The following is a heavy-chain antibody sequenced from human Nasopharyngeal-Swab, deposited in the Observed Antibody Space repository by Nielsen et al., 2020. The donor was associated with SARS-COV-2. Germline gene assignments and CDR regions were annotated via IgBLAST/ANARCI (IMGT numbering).Heavy chain of an antibody. J-gene: IGHJ4*02. D-gene: IGHD6-19*01. Sequence: GSLRLSCTVSGDSIAYSTFYWGWIRQPPGKGLEWIGNIYYNGNTYQNPSLKSRLTISVDKSKNQFSLQLSSVTAADTAVYYCARLPVAGSLPFDYWGQGTLVTVSS. CDR2: IYYNGNT. V-gene: IGHV4-39*01. CDR1: GDSIAYSTFY. CDR3: ARLPVAGSLPFDY.